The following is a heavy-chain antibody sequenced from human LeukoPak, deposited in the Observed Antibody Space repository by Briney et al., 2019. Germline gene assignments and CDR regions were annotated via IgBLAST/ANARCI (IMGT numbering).Heavy chain of an antibody. CDR1: GFTFSSYG. CDR2: ISYDGSNK. J-gene: IGHJ4*02. CDR3: AKDFFSHHY. V-gene: IGHV3-30*18. Sequence: GRSLRLSCAASGFTFSSYGMHWVRQAPGKGLEWVAVISYDGSNKNYADSVKGRFTISRDNSKNTLYLQMNSLRAEDTAVYYCAKDFFSHHYWGQGTLVTVSS. D-gene: IGHD3-3*01.